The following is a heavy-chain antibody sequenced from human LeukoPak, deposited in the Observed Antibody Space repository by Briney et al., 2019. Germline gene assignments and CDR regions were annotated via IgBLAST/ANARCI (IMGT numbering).Heavy chain of an antibody. V-gene: IGHV4-61*05. J-gene: IGHJ4*02. CDR2: IYYNGNT. CDR3: ARGGDFLGDFLTYFDY. CDR1: GGSISSSSYY. D-gene: IGHD2-21*01. Sequence: MPSETLSLTCTVSGGSISSSSYYWGWIRQPPGKGLEWIGYIYYNGNTNSNPSLTSRVTMSVGTSKNQFSLKLSSVTAADTAVYYCARGGDFLGDFLTYFDYWGQGTLVAVSS.